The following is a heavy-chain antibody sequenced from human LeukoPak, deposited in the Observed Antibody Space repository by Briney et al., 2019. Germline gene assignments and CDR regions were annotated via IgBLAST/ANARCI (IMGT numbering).Heavy chain of an antibody. V-gene: IGHV1-18*01. Sequence: ASVKVSCKASGYTFTSYGISWVRQAPGQGLEWMGWISAYNGNTNYAQKFQGRVTMTRDTSISTAYMELSRLRSDDTAVYYCARDLGLSGYSGYDIDYWGQGTLVTVSS. CDR2: ISAYNGNT. CDR1: GYTFTSYG. J-gene: IGHJ4*02. D-gene: IGHD5-12*01. CDR3: ARDLGLSGYSGYDIDY.